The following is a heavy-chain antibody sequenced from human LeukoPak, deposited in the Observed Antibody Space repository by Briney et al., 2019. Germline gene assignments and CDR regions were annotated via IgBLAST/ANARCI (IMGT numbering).Heavy chain of an antibody. J-gene: IGHJ5*02. Sequence: GGSLRLSCAASGFTFSDYYMSWIRQAPGKGLEWVSYISSSSSYTNYADSVKGRFTISRDNAKNSLYLQMNSLRAEDTAVYYCASSVGDSSSSNWFDPWGQGTLVTVSS. CDR3: ASSVGDSSSSNWFDP. D-gene: IGHD6-6*01. CDR2: ISSSSSYT. V-gene: IGHV3-11*06. CDR1: GFTFSDYY.